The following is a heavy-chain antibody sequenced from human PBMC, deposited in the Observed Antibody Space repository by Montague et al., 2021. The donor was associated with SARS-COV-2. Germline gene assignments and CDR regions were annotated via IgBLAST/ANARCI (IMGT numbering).Heavy chain of an antibody. D-gene: IGHD5-18*01. V-gene: IGHV3-48*03. Sequence: SLILSCAASVFTVSSYEMNLVRQAPGKGLEWVSYISSSCSTIYYXYSLNGLFTISRDNAKNSLYLQRNSLRAEDTAVYYCARDRPWIQLWSYYYYGMDVWGQGTTVTGSS. CDR2: ISSSCSTI. CDR1: VFTVSSYE. J-gene: IGHJ6*02. CDR3: ARDRPWIQLWSYYYYGMDV.